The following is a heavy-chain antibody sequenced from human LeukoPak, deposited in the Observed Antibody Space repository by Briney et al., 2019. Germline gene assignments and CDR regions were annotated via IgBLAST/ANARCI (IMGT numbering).Heavy chain of an antibody. CDR2: IWYDGSNK. CDR3: AREGTLVRGVYLPHFDLDY. CDR1: GFTFSSYG. D-gene: IGHD3-10*01. V-gene: IGHV3-33*01. Sequence: GRSLRLSCAASGFTFSSYGMHWVRQAPGKGLEWVAVIWYDGSNKYYADSVKGRFTISRDNYKNTLYLQMNRLRAEDTAVYYCAREGTLVRGVYLPHFDLDYWGQGTLVTVSS. J-gene: IGHJ4*02.